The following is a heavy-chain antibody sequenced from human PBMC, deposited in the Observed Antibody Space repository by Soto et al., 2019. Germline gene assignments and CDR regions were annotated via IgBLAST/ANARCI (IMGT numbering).Heavy chain of an antibody. D-gene: IGHD2-15*01. CDR2: ITPNNGDT. Sequence: QVHLLQSGAEVKKPGASVKVSCKASGYIFDTYGISWVRQAPGQGLEWLGWITPNNGDTNYAQKVQGRFTVTTDTSTSTAHMQLRNLRSDDTAMYYCGRMGTCSIGRCYSRPLDFWGQGTLVSVSS. CDR3: GRMGTCSIGRCYSRPLDF. CDR1: GYIFDTYG. V-gene: IGHV1-18*01. J-gene: IGHJ4*02.